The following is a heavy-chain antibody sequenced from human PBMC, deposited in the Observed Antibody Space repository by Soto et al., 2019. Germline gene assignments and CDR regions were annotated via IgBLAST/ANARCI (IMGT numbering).Heavy chain of an antibody. CDR1: GFTFSSYW. V-gene: IGHV3-74*01. J-gene: IGHJ5*02. CDR2: INSDESSI. D-gene: IGHD1-7*01. Sequence: HPVGSLRLSCAASGFTFSSYWMHWVRQAPGKGLVWVSRINSDESSISYADSVKGRFTISRDNAKNTLYLQMNSLRAEDTAVYYCARDKLELRVFNWFDPWGQGTLVTVSS. CDR3: ARDKLELRVFNWFDP.